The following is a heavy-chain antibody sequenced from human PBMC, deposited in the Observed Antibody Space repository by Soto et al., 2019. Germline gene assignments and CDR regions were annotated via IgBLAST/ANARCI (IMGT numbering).Heavy chain of an antibody. CDR2: ISGSGGDA. V-gene: IGHV3-23*01. J-gene: IGHJ4*02. Sequence: EVQLLASGGGLVQPGGSLRLSCAASGFTFSSFALSWVRQAPGKGLQWVSAISGSGGDADYADSVEGRFTISRDNSQNTLFLPMNSLRADDTAIYYCAGPGYCSQDYWGRGTLVTVSS. D-gene: IGHD5-18*01. CDR3: AGPGYCSQDY. CDR1: GFTFSSFA.